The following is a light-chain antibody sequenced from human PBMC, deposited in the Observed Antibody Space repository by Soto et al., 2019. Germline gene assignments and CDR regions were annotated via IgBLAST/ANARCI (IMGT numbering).Light chain of an antibody. J-gene: IGKJ1*01. Sequence: EIVMTQSPATLSVSPGERATLSCRASQSVSSNLAWYQQKPGQAPRLLIYGASTRATGIPARFSGSGSGTEFTLTISSLQSEDFAVSYCQQDNNWPPWTVGQGTKVEIK. CDR1: QSVSSN. CDR2: GAS. V-gene: IGKV3-15*01. CDR3: QQDNNWPPWT.